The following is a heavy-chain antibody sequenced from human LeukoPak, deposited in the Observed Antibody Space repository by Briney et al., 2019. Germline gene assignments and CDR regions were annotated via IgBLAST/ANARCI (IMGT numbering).Heavy chain of an antibody. D-gene: IGHD3-3*01. CDR2: ISYDGSNK. J-gene: IGHJ4*02. V-gene: IGHV3-30-3*01. CDR1: GFTFSSYA. Sequence: GGSLRLSCAASGFTFSSYAMHWVRQAPGKGPEWVAVISYDGSNKYYADSVKGRFTISRDNSKNTLYLQMNSLRAEDTAVYYCASAPRLEWLLSDFDYWGQGTLVTVSS. CDR3: ASAPRLEWLLSDFDY.